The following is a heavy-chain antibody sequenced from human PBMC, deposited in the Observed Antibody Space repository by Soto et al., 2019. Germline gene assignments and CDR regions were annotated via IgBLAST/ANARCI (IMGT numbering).Heavy chain of an antibody. CDR3: ARNYDLGSGYYMFL. CDR2: MKPNSGNT. Sequence: ASVKVSFRASGYTLTSYDIKWVRQATGQGLEWMGCMKPNSGNTGYAQKFQGRVTMTRNTSISTAYMELSSLRSEDTAVYYCARNYDLGSGYYMFLWGQGTTVTVSS. J-gene: IGHJ6*02. V-gene: IGHV1-8*01. D-gene: IGHD3-3*01. CDR1: GYTLTSYD.